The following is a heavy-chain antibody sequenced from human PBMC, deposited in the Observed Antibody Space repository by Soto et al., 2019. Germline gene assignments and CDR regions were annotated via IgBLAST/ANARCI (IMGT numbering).Heavy chain of an antibody. J-gene: IGHJ6*02. V-gene: IGHV1-18*01. D-gene: IGHD2-15*01. Sequence: ASLKFSCKASGYTFTRYGITRARHIPGQGIEYNLPISTYNGNTNSAHNLKGRVIMTTDTFTATAYMELRSLTSDDTAVYYCAREGYCSSGSCALYDHDYFGMDVWGQGTTVTVSS. CDR3: AREGYCSSGSCALYDHDYFGMDV. CDR1: GYTFTRYG. CDR2: ISTYNGNT.